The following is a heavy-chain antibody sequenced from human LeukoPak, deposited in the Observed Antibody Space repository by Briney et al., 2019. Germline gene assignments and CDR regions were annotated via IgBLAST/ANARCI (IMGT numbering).Heavy chain of an antibody. J-gene: IGHJ6*03. V-gene: IGHV1-46*01. CDR1: GYTFTSYA. CDR3: ARGLGTRDYDFWSGPKGAPMDV. CDR2: INPSGGST. D-gene: IGHD3-3*01. Sequence: LEASVKVSCKASGYTFTSYAMNWVRQAPGQGLEWMGIINPSGGSTSYAQKFQGRVTMTRDTSTSTVYMELSSLRSEDTAVYYCARGLGTRDYDFWSGPKGAPMDVWGKGTTVTVSS.